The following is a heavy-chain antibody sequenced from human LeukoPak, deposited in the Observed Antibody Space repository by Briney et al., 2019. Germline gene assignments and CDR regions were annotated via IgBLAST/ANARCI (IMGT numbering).Heavy chain of an antibody. V-gene: IGHV4-39*01. CDR3: ARQTGVGLFILP. CDR2: IYYSGNT. CDR1: GDSISTSNSY. D-gene: IGHD3-3*01. Sequence: PSETLSLTCAVSGDSISTSNSYWGWIRRPPGKGPEWVGSIYYSGNTYYNPSLKSRVTISVDTSKNQFSLKLTSVTAADTAVYYCARQTGVGLFILPGGWGTLVTVSS. J-gene: IGHJ4*02.